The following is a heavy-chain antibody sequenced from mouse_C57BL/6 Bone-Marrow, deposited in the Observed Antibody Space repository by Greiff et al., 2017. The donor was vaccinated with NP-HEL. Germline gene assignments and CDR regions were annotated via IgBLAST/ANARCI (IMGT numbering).Heavy chain of an antibody. V-gene: IGHV1-26*01. D-gene: IGHD2-4*01. CDR2: INPNNGGT. CDR1: GYTFTDYY. J-gene: IGHJ2*01. CDR3: ARPIYYDYGGHY. Sequence: EVKLHQSGPELVKPGASVKISCKASGYTFTDYYMNWVKQSHGKSLEWIGDINPNNGGTSYNQKFKGKATLTVDKSSSTAYMELRSLTSEDSAVYYCARPIYYDYGGHYWGQGTTLTVSS.